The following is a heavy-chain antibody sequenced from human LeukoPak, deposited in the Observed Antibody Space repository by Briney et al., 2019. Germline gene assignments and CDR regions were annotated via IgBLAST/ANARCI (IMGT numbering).Heavy chain of an antibody. CDR3: AKDPDYYDSSGSDY. J-gene: IGHJ4*02. Sequence: GGSLRLSCAASGFNFNIYEMNWVRQAPGKGLEGISYISSSGSIILYADSVKGRFTISRDNSKNTLYLQMNSLRAEDTAVYYCAKDPDYYDSSGSDYWGQGTLVTVSS. CDR2: ISSSGSII. V-gene: IGHV3-48*03. CDR1: GFNFNIYE. D-gene: IGHD3-22*01.